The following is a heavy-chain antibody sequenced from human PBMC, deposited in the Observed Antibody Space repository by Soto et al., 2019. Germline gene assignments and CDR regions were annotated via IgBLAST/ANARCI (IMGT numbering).Heavy chain of an antibody. CDR3: ARARAYYDILTGYPPGYFDY. CDR2: IIPILGIA. Sequence: GASVKVSCKASGGTFSSYTISWVRQAPGQGLEWMGRIIPILGIANYAQKFQGRVTITADKSTSTAYMELSSLRSEDTAVYYCARARAYYDILTGYPPGYFDYWGQGTLVTVSS. CDR1: GGTFSSYT. D-gene: IGHD3-9*01. V-gene: IGHV1-69*02. J-gene: IGHJ4*02.